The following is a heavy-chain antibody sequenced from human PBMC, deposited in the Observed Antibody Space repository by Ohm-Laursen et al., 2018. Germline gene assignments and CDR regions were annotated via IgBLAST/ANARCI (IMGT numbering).Heavy chain of an antibody. J-gene: IGHJ2*01. D-gene: IGHD1/OR15-1a*01. V-gene: IGHV1-8*01. CDR3: ARMGPQQPHWYFDL. CDR2: MNPNSGNT. CDR1: GYTLTSYD. Sequence: GSSVKVSCKASGYTLTSYDINWVRQATGQGLEWMGWMNPNSGNTGYAQKFQGRVTMTRNTSINTAYMELSSLRSEDTAVYYCARMGPQQPHWYFDLWGRGTLVTVSS.